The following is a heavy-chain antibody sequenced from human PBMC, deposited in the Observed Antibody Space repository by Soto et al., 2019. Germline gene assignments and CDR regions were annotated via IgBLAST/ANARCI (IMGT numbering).Heavy chain of an antibody. CDR3: AKPPDYNWNDY. V-gene: IGHV3-23*01. Sequence: GSLRLSCAASGCTFSNCAISWVRQAPGKGLEWISAVSGSGGSTYYADSVKGRFTISRDNSKDTLYLQMNNLRAEDTAVYYCAKPPDYNWNDYRVQGTLVTVSS. J-gene: IGHJ4*02. CDR2: VSGSGGST. CDR1: GCTFSNCA. D-gene: IGHD1-20*01.